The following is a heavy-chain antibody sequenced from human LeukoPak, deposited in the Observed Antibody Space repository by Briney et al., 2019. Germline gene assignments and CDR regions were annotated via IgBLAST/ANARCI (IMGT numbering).Heavy chain of an antibody. V-gene: IGHV3-7*01. CDR2: IKQDGSEK. CDR3: ARGCSSTSCYAGVFYYMDV. D-gene: IGHD2-2*01. Sequence: PGGSLRLSCAASGFTFSSYWMSWVRQAPGKGLEWVANIKQDGSEKYYVDSVKGRFTISRDNAKNSLYLQMNSLRAEDTAVYYCARGCSSTSCYAGVFYYMDVWGKGTTVTVPS. J-gene: IGHJ6*03. CDR1: GFTFSSYW.